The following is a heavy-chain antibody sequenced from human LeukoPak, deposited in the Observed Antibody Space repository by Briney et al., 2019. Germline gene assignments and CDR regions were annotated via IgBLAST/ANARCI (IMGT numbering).Heavy chain of an antibody. V-gene: IGHV1-69*04. CDR2: IIPILGIA. Sequence: SVKVSCKASGGTFSSYAISWVRQAPGQGLEWMGRIIPILGIANYAQKFQGRVTITADKSTSTAYMELSSLRSEDTAVYYRALAPYCGGDCGEAFDIWGQGTMVTVSS. D-gene: IGHD2-21*02. CDR3: ALAPYCGGDCGEAFDI. CDR1: GGTFSSYA. J-gene: IGHJ3*02.